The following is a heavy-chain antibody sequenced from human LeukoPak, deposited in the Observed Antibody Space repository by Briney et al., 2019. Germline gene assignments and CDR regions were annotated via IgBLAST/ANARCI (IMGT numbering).Heavy chain of an antibody. V-gene: IGHV1-2*02. Sequence: RASVKVSCKASGYTFTGYYMHWVRQAPGQGLEWMGWINPNSGGTNYAQKFQGRVTMTRDTSISTSYMELSRLRSDDTAVYYCARDLQEDGGTRRGAFDIWGQGTMVTVSS. J-gene: IGHJ3*02. D-gene: IGHD4-23*01. CDR2: INPNSGGT. CDR3: ARDLQEDGGTRRGAFDI. CDR1: GYTFTGYY.